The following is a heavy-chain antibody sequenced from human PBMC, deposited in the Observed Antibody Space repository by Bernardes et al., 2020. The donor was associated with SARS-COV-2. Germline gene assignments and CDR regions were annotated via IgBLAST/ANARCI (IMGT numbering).Heavy chain of an antibody. CDR1: GDSISGSLYY. J-gene: IGHJ4*02. Sequence: SETLSLTCTVSGDSISGSLYYWGWIRQPPGKGLQWIGNIYYRGSANYNPSLKSRVTISVDTSKNQFSLRLSSVTAADTAVYYCARVYSWYFDYWGQGVLVTVSS. D-gene: IGHD4-4*01. CDR3: ARVYSWYFDY. V-gene: IGHV4-39*07. CDR2: IYYRGSA.